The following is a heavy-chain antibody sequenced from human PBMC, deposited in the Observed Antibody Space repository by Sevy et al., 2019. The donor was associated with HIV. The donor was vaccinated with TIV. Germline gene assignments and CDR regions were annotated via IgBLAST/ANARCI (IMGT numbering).Heavy chain of an antibody. CDR1: GDSVSSNSAA. D-gene: IGHD6-13*01. J-gene: IGHJ3*02. CDR2: TYYRSKWYN. CDR3: AREATGPRPRIAAAGLHPRVESFDI. Sequence: KQSQTLSLTCAISGDSVSSNSAAWNWIRQSPSRGLEWLGRTYYRSKWYNDYAVSVKSRLNINPDTSKNQCSLQLNSVTPEDTAVYYCAREATGPRPRIAAAGLHPRVESFDIWGQGTMVTVSS. V-gene: IGHV6-1*01.